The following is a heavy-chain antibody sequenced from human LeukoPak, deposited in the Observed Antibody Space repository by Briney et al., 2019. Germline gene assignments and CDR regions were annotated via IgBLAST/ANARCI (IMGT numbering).Heavy chain of an antibody. CDR3: ARGYGSGSNWFDP. V-gene: IGHV4-4*07. J-gene: IGHJ5*02. Sequence: SETLSPTRTVAGASLTTLYCSWIRQPAGKDLEWIGHIYSSGSTNYNPSLKSRVTMSVDTSKNQFSLKLNSVTAADTAVYYCARGYGSGSNWFDPWGQGTLVIVSS. D-gene: IGHD3-10*01. CDR1: GASLTTLY. CDR2: IYSSGST.